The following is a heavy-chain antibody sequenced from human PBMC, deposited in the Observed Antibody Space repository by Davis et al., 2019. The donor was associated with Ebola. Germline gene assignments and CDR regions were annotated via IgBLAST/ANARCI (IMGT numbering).Heavy chain of an antibody. Sequence: GESLKISCAVSGFTFSYTEMTWVRQTPGKGLEWLSYIDPSGATIYYAGSVKGRFTISRDNAKNSLYLQMNSLRAEGTGVYYCARDVGVVPAAMTLDVWGPGTTVTVSS. CDR2: IDPSGATI. D-gene: IGHD2-2*01. CDR3: ARDVGVVPAAMTLDV. V-gene: IGHV3-48*03. J-gene: IGHJ6*02. CDR1: GFTFSYTE.